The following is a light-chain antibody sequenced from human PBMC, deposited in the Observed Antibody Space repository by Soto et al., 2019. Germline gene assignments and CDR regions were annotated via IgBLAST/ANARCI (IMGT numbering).Light chain of an antibody. V-gene: IGKV3-20*01. CDR1: QRVSSNY. J-gene: IGKJ2*01. CDR3: QHYGRSAYT. Sequence: EIVLTQSPGTLSLSPGERATLSCRASQRVSSNYLAWYQQKPGQAPRLLIYGASSRATGIPDRFSGSGSGTDFTLTISRLEPEDFAVYYCQHYGRSAYTFGQGTTLEIK. CDR2: GAS.